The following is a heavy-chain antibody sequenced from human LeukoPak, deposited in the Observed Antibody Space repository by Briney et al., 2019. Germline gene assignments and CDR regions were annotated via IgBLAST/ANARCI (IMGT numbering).Heavy chain of an antibody. CDR1: GGSFSGYY. D-gene: IGHD2-2*01. Sequence: SETLSLTCAVYGGSFSGYYWSWIRQPPGKGLEWIGEINHSGSTNYNPSLKSRVTISVDTSKNQFSLKLSSVTAADTAVHYCARGSGWYQLRYFDYWGQGTLVTVSS. J-gene: IGHJ4*02. V-gene: IGHV4-34*01. CDR3: ARGSGWYQLRYFDY. CDR2: INHSGST.